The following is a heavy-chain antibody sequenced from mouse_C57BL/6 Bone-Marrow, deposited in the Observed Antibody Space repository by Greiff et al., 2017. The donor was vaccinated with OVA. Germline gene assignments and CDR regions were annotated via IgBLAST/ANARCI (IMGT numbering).Heavy chain of an antibody. CDR1: EYEFPSHD. J-gene: IGHJ1*03. D-gene: IGHD1-1*01. Sequence: EVHLVESGGGLVQPGESLKLSCESNEYEFPSHDMSWVRKTPEKRLELVAAINSDGGSTYYPDTMERRFIISRDNTKKTLYLQMSSRRSEDTALYYCASSGAGSSWYFDVWGTGTTVTVSS. CDR3: ASSGAGSSWYFDV. CDR2: INSDGGST. V-gene: IGHV5-2*01.